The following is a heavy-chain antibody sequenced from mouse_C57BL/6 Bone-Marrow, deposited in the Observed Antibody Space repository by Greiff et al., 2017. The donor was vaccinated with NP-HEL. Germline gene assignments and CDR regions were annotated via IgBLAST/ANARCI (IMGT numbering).Heavy chain of an antibody. D-gene: IGHD2-3*01. V-gene: IGHV5-4*01. J-gene: IGHJ3*01. CDR2: ISDGGSYT. CDR3: ARDRGWFPSWFAY. CDR1: GFTFSSYA. Sequence: EVQVVESGGGLVKPGGSLKLSCAASGFTFSSYAMSWVRQTPEKRLEWVATISDGGSYTYYPDNVKGRFTISRDNAKNNLYLQMSHLKSEDTAMYYCARDRGWFPSWFAYWGQGTLVTVSA.